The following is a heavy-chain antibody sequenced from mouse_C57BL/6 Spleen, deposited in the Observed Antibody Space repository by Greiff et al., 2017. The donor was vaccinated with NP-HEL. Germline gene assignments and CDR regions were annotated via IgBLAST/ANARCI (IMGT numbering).Heavy chain of an antibody. D-gene: IGHD1-1*01. CDR2: ISSVSSTI. CDR1: GFTFSDYG. CDR3: ATGYGSSSFAY. J-gene: IGHJ3*01. Sequence: EVMLVESGGGLVKPGGSLKLSCAASGFTFSDYGMHWVRQAPEKGLEWVAYISSVSSTIYSADTVKGRFTISRDNAKNTLFLQMTSLRSEDTAMYYFATGYGSSSFAYWGQGTLVTVSA. V-gene: IGHV5-17*01.